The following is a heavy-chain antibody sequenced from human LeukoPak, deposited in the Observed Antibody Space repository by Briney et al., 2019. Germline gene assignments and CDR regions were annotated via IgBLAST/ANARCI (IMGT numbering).Heavy chain of an antibody. CDR3: ARFSLSVSSSWYKVDYYYGMDV. CDR2: ISAYNGNT. D-gene: IGHD6-13*01. V-gene: IGHV1-18*01. J-gene: IGHJ6*02. CDR1: GYTFTSYG. Sequence: ASVKVSCKASGYTFTSYGISWVRQAPGQGLEWMGWISAYNGNTNYAQKLQGRVTMTTDTSTSTAYMELRSLRSDDTAVYYCARFSLSVSSSWYKVDYYYGMDVWGQGTTVTVSS.